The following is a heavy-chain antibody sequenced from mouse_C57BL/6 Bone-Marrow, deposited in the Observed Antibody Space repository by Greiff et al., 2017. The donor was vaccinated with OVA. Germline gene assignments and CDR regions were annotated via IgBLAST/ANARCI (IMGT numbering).Heavy chain of an antibody. J-gene: IGHJ3*01. D-gene: IGHD2-1*01. V-gene: IGHV1-26*01. Sequence: EVQLQQSGPELVKPGASVKISCKASGYTFTDYYMNWVKQSHGKSLEWIGDINPNNGGTRYNQKFKGKSTLTVDKSSSTAYMELRSLTSEDSAVYYCAIYGNYDWFAYWGQGTLVTVSA. CDR3: AIYGNYDWFAY. CDR2: INPNNGGT. CDR1: GYTFTDYY.